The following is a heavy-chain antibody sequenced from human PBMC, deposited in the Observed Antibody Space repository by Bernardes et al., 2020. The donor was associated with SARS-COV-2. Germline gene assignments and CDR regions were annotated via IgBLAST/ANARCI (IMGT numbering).Heavy chain of an antibody. D-gene: IGHD2-15*01. CDR2: ITVSGSYT. CDR1: GPDFDKYA. Sequence: GGSLRLSCAASGPDFDKYAMSWVRQTPGKGLEWVSSITVSGSYTYFADSVEGRFSMSRDDSTNTVYLQMNSLRREDTAVYFCAKALGGYCSGGTGYGVESWGQGTQVTVSS. J-gene: IGHJ4*02. V-gene: IGHV3-23*01. CDR3: AKALGGYCSGGTGYGVES.